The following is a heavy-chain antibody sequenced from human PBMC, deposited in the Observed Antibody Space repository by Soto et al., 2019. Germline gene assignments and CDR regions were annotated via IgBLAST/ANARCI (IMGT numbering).Heavy chain of an antibody. J-gene: IGHJ6*02. CDR3: ARDLQRYCSSTSCSYYGMDV. CDR2: IYYSVKT. CDR1: GVSISSGGYY. V-gene: IGHV4-31*03. Sequence: QVQLQESGPGLVKPSQTLSLTCTVSGVSISSGGYYWNWICQHPGKGLEWIGYIYYSVKTYYNPSLKSRVTISIDTSKNQFSLKLSSVTAADTGVYYCARDLQRYCSSTSCSYYGMDVWGQGTTVTVSS. D-gene: IGHD2-2*01.